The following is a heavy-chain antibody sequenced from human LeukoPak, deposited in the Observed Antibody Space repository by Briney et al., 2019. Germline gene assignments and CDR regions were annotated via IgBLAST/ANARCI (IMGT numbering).Heavy chain of an antibody. CDR2: ISSNGSTI. Sequence: GGSLRLSCAASGFTLSSYEMIWVRQAPGKGLEWVSYISSNGSTIYYADSVKGRFTISRDNAKNSLYLQMNSLRAEDTAVYYCARGGAAAGIGYYYYGMDVWGKGTTVTVSS. V-gene: IGHV3-48*03. D-gene: IGHD6-13*01. CDR3: ARGGAAAGIGYYYYGMDV. CDR1: GFTLSSYE. J-gene: IGHJ6*04.